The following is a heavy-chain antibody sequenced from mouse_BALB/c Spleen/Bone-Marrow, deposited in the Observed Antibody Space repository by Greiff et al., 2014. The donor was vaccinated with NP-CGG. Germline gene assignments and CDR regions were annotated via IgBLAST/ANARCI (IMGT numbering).Heavy chain of an antibody. V-gene: IGHV1S81*02. Sequence: VQVVESGAELVKPGASVKLSCKASGYTFTRYWMHWVKQRPGQGLEWIGEINPSNGRTNYNEKFKSKATLTVDKSSNTAYMQLSSLTSEDSAVYYCARWLLQYFDVWGAGTTVTVS. CDR3: ARWLLQYFDV. CDR2: INPSNGRT. J-gene: IGHJ1*01. D-gene: IGHD2-3*01. CDR1: GYTFTRYW.